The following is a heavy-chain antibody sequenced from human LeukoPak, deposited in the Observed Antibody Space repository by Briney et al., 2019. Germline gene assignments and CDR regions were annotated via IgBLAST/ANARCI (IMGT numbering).Heavy chain of an antibody. Sequence: SETLSLTCAVYGGSFSGYYWSWIRQPPGERLEWSGEIKHSGSTNYNPSPKSRATITVETTKNQFSRKLSSVPAADTAVYYCARDRRDGLDYWGQGTLVTVSS. V-gene: IGHV4-34*01. J-gene: IGHJ4*02. CDR2: IKHSGST. D-gene: IGHD5-24*01. CDR1: GGSFSGYY. CDR3: ARDRRDGLDY.